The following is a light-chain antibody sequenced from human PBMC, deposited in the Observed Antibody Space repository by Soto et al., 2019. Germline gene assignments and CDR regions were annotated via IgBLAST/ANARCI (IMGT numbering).Light chain of an antibody. CDR1: QSVFSNSNNKKY. CDR2: WAS. V-gene: IGKV4-1*01. CDR3: QQSYSTPWK. Sequence: DIVMTQSADSLAVSLGERATINCKSSQSVFSNSNNKKYLAWYQQKPGQPPKLLIHWASIRESGVPDRFSGSGSGTDFTLTINSLQAEDVAVYYCQQSYSTPWKFGQGTKVEIK. J-gene: IGKJ1*01.